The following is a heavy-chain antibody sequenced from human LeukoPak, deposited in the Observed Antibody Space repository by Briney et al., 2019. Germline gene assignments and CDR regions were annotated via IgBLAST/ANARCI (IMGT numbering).Heavy chain of an antibody. CDR3: ARQGEFLDV. Sequence: KVSCKASGYTFTSYHLHWVRQMPGKGLEWMGIIYPGDSDTRYSPSFQGQVTISADKSISTAYLQWSSLKASDTAMYYCARQGEFLDVWGKGTTVTISS. CDR1: GYTFTSYH. J-gene: IGHJ6*04. V-gene: IGHV5-51*01. D-gene: IGHD3-10*01. CDR2: IYPGDSDT.